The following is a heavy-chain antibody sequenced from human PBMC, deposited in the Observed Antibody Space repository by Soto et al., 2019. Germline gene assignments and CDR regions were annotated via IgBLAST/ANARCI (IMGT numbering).Heavy chain of an antibody. CDR1: GFSLSNARLG. CDR2: IFSNDEK. CDR3: ARIRGRTGDTNWFDP. J-gene: IGHJ5*02. D-gene: IGHD7-27*01. V-gene: IGHV2-26*01. Sequence: SGPTLVNPTETLTLTCTVSGFSLSNARLGVSWIRQPPGKALEWLAHIFSNDEKSYSTSLKSRLTISKDTSKSQVVLTMTNMDPVDTATYYCARIRGRTGDTNWFDPWGQGTLVTVSS.